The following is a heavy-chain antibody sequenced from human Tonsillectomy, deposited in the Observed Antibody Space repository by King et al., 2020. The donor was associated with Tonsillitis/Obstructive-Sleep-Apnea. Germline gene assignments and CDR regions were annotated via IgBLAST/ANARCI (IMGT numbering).Heavy chain of an antibody. CDR3: ASGPQPRHYYYYGMDV. J-gene: IGHJ6*02. Sequence: QLVQSGAEVKKPGASVKVSCKASGYTFTSYYMHWVRQAPGQGLEWMGIINPSGGSTSYAQKFQGRVTMTRDTSTSTVYMELSSLRSEDTAVYYCASGPQPRHYYYYGMDVWGQGTTVTVSS. CDR1: GYTFTSYY. V-gene: IGHV1-46*01. CDR2: INPSGGST.